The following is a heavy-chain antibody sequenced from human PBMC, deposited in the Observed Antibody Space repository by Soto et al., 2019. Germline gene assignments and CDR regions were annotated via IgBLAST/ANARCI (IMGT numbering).Heavy chain of an antibody. D-gene: IGHD2-8*01. CDR2: IYYSGST. V-gene: IGHV4-59*12. CDR1: GGSISSYY. J-gene: IGHJ6*02. Sequence: SETLSLTCTVSGGSISSYYWSWIRQPPGKGLEWIGYIYYSGSTNYNPSLKSRVTISVDTSKNQFSLKLSSVTAADTAVYYCASSSLRVGYGLYYYYGMDVWGQGTTVTVSS. CDR3: ASSSLRVGYGLYYYYGMDV.